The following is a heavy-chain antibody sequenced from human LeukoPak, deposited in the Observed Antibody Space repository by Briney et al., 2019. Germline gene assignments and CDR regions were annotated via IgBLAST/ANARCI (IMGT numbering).Heavy chain of an antibody. CDR2: INPNSGGT. CDR3: AVDAGYCSSTSCQVMYYFDY. D-gene: IGHD2-2*01. CDR1: GYTFTGYY. J-gene: IGHJ4*02. V-gene: IGHV1-2*02. Sequence: ASVKVSCKASGYTFTGYYMHWVRQAPGQGLEWMGWINPNSGGTNYAQKFQGRVTMTRDTSISTAYMELSRPRSDDTAVYYCAVDAGYCSSTSCQVMYYFDYWGQGTLVTVSS.